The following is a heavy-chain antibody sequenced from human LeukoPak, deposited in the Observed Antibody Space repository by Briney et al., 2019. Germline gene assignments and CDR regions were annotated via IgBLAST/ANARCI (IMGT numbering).Heavy chain of an antibody. Sequence: PGGSLRLSCAASGFTVSSNYMSWVRQPPGKGLEWIGEINHSGSTNYNPSLKSRVTISVDTSKNQFSLKLSSVTAADTAVYYCARQRGVVAATPYRYFDLWGRGTLVTVSS. D-gene: IGHD2-15*01. CDR2: INHSGST. CDR1: GFTVSSNY. J-gene: IGHJ2*01. V-gene: IGHV4-34*01. CDR3: ARQRGVVAATPYRYFDL.